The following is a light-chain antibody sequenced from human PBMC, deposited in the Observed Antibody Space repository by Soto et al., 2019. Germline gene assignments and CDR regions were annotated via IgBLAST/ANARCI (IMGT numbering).Light chain of an antibody. Sequence: EIVLTQSPATLSLSPGESATLSCRASQSVSSHLTWYQQKPGQAPRLLIYDTSNRASGIPLRFSGSGSGTDFTLTISSLEPEDFAVYYCQQRSSWPLTFGGGTKVEIK. CDR3: QQRSSWPLT. CDR2: DTS. V-gene: IGKV3-11*01. J-gene: IGKJ4*01. CDR1: QSVSSH.